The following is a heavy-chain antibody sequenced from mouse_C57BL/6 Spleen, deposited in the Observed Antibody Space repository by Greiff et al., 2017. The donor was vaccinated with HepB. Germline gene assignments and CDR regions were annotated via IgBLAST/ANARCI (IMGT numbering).Heavy chain of an antibody. CDR1: GYAFSSSW. CDR2: IYPGDGDT. Sequence: QVQLQQSGPELVKPGASVKISCKASGYAFSSSWMNWVKQRPGKGLEWIGRIYPGDGDTNYNGKFKSKATLTADKSSSTAYMQLSSLTSEDSAVYFCARSDGYPLAYWGQGTLVTVSA. D-gene: IGHD2-3*01. V-gene: IGHV1-82*01. J-gene: IGHJ3*01. CDR3: ARSDGYPLAY.